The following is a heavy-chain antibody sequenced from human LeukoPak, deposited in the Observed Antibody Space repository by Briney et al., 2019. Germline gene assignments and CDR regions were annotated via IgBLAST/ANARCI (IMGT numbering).Heavy chain of an antibody. Sequence: GGSLRLSCAASGFTFSSYEMSWVRQAPGKGLEWLSYISNSGSSIHYADSVKGRFTISRDNAKNSLYLQMNSLRAEDTAVYYCARGGGATYYWGQGTLVTVSS. CDR3: ARGGGATYY. V-gene: IGHV3-48*03. D-gene: IGHD3-16*01. CDR1: GFTFSSYE. J-gene: IGHJ4*02. CDR2: ISNSGSSI.